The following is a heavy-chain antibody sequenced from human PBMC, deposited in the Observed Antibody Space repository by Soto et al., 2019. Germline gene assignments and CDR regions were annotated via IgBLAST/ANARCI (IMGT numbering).Heavy chain of an antibody. V-gene: IGHV1-69*01. CDR3: ARASEDSSSSGVFHP. Sequence: QVQLEQSGAEVKKPGSSVKVSCKASGGTFSRYSISWVRQAPGQGLEWMGVIIPVFGSANYAQKFQGRVTITADESTTTAYMELSSLRAEETAVYYCARASEDSSSSGVFHPWGQGTLVTVSP. CDR2: IIPVFGSA. J-gene: IGHJ5*02. CDR1: GGTFSRYS. D-gene: IGHD3-22*01.